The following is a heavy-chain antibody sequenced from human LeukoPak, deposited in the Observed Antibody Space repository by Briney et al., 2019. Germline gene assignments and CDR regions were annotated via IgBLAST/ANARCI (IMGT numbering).Heavy chain of an antibody. D-gene: IGHD6-13*01. J-gene: IGHJ4*02. CDR2: ISAYNGNT. CDR3: ARVEDAVSSSWYGFTQPRYYFDY. CDR1: GYTFTSYG. V-gene: IGHV1-18*01. Sequence: ASVKVSCKASGYTFTSYGISWVRQAPGQGLEWMGWISAYNGNTNYAQKLQGRVTMTTDTSTSTAYMELRSLRSDDTAVYYCARVEDAVSSSWYGFTQPRYYFDYWGQGTLVTVSS.